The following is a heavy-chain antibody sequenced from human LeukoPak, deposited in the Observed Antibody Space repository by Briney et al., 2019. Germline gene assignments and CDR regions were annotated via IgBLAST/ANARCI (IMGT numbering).Heavy chain of an antibody. D-gene: IGHD3-22*01. Sequence: SETLSLTCTVSGDSISSYYWTWIRQPPGKGLEWIGYIYYSGSTNYNPSLKSRVTISIDTSKNQFSLKLSSVTAADTAVYYCAGGYHDFSGYWLSYFDYWGQGTLVTVSS. CDR1: GDSISSYY. V-gene: IGHV4-59*01. CDR3: AGGYHDFSGYWLSYFDY. J-gene: IGHJ4*02. CDR2: IYYSGST.